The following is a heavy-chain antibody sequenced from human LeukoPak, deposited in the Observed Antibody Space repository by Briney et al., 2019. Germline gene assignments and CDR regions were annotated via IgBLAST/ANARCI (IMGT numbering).Heavy chain of an antibody. J-gene: IGHJ6*03. CDR3: ARGASMVRGVRYYYYYYMDV. D-gene: IGHD3-10*01. V-gene: IGHV4-34*01. Sequence: SETLSLTCAVYGGSFSGYYWSWIRQPPGKGLEWIGSIYYSGSTYYNPSLKSRVTTSVDTSKNQFSLKLSSVTAADTAVYYCARGASMVRGVRYYYYYYMDVWGKGTTVTVSS. CDR2: IYYSGST. CDR1: GGSFSGYY.